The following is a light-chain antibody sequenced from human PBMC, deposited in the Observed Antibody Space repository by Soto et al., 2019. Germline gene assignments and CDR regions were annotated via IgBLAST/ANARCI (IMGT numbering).Light chain of an antibody. CDR3: CSYVGSRTWV. CDR2: EGS. J-gene: IGLJ3*02. Sequence: QSALTQPASVSGSPGQSITISCTGTSSDVGSYNLVSWYQQHPGKAPKLMIYEGSKRPSGVSNRFSGSKSGNTASLTISGLEAELDVDYYCCSYVGSRTWVFGGGTRQTV. V-gene: IGLV2-23*01. CDR1: SSDVGSYNL.